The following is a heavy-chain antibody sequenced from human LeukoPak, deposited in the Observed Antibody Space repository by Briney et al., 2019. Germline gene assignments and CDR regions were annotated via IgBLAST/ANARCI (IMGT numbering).Heavy chain of an antibody. CDR3: ARSLAGPRARPSDY. CDR1: GGSIRSSNYY. D-gene: IGHD6-19*01. J-gene: IGHJ4*02. CDR2: IYDSGST. V-gene: IGHV4-39*01. Sequence: SETLSLTCTVSGGSIRSSNYYWGWISQPPGRGLEWIGIIYDSGSTYYNPSLKSRVTISVDTSKNQISLKLNSVTAADTAVYYCARSLAGPRARPSDYWGQGILVTVSS.